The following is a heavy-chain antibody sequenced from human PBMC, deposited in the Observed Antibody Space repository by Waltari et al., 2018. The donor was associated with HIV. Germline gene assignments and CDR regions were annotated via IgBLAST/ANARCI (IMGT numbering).Heavy chain of an antibody. V-gene: IGHV1-24*01. CDR3: ATASRVVVTDRAAFDY. CDR1: GYSLSELS. D-gene: IGHD2-21*02. CDR2: FEPEDGEI. J-gene: IGHJ4*02. Sequence: QVQLVQSGAEVRKPGASVQVSCKVSGYSLSELSMHWGRQAPGKWAEWMGGFEPEDGEIIYAQHFQGRVTMTEDTSTDTAYMELSSLRSEDTAVYYCATASRVVVTDRAAFDYWGQGTLVTVSS.